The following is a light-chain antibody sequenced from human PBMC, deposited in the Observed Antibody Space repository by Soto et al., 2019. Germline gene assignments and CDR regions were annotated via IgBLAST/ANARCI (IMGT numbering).Light chain of an antibody. V-gene: IGKV1-12*01. CDR3: QQANSFPWT. J-gene: IGKJ1*01. CDR2: TAT. Sequence: DIQMTQSPSSVSASVGDRVTITCRASQGISRWLAWYQQKPGKAPKLLIYTATNLQSGVPSRFSGSGSGTDFTLTISSLQPEDFATYYCQQANSFPWTFDQGTKVEIK. CDR1: QGISRW.